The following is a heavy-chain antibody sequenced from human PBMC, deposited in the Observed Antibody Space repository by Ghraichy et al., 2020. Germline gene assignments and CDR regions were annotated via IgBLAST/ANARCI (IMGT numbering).Heavy chain of an antibody. D-gene: IGHD2-15*01. V-gene: IGHV3-64D*06. CDR3: AKTSKNGPTPEY. CDR1: GFSFSTSA. J-gene: IGHJ4*02. CDR2: ISTNGGST. Sequence: GESLNISCSASGFSFSTSAMHWVRQAPGKGLEYVSAISTNGGSTYYADSVKGRFIISRDNSRNTLYLQMSSLRSEDTATYYCAKTSKNGPTPEYWGQGTLVTVSS.